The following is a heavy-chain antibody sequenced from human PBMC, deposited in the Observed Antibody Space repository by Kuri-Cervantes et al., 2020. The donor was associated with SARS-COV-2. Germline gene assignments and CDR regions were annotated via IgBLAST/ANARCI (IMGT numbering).Heavy chain of an antibody. Sequence: ASVKVSCKASGYTFTGYYIHWVRQAPGQGLEWMGWINPNFGGTNYAQKLQGRVTMTTDPSTSTAYMELRSLRSDDTAVYYCATDLRHYDFWSGYYPLGYFQHWGQGTLVTVSS. D-gene: IGHD3-3*01. CDR1: GYTFTGYY. CDR3: ATDLRHYDFWSGYYPLGYFQH. V-gene: IGHV1-2*02. J-gene: IGHJ1*01. CDR2: INPNFGGT.